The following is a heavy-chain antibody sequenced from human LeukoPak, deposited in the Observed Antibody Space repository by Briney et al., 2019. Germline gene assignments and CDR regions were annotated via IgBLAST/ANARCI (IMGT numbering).Heavy chain of an antibody. D-gene: IGHD2-15*01. Sequence: ASVKVSCKASGYTFNTSGVSWVRQAHGQGLEWMGWISAYNGNTDYAQKLQGRATMTTDTSTNTAFMEMRSLRSDDTAVYYCARGVGSAFDIWGQGTMVTVSS. CDR1: GYTFNTSG. V-gene: IGHV1-18*01. J-gene: IGHJ3*02. CDR3: ARGVGSAFDI. CDR2: ISAYNGNT.